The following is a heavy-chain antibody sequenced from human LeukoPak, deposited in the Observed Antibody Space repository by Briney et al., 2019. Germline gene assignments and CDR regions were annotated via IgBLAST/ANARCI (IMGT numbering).Heavy chain of an antibody. J-gene: IGHJ5*02. CDR1: GYSISSGYY. CDR2: INHSGST. CDR3: ARDGFRVVVAAGWFDP. Sequence: SETLSLTCTVSGYSISSGYYWGWIRQPPGKGLEWIGEINHSGSTNYNPSLKSRVTISVDTSKNQFSLKLSSVTAADTAVYYCARDGFRVVVAAGWFDPWGQGTLVTVSS. D-gene: IGHD2-15*01. V-gene: IGHV4-38-2*02.